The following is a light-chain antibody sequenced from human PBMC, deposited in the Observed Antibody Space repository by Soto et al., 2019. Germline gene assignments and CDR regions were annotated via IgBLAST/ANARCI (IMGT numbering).Light chain of an antibody. CDR2: DVS. Sequence: QSALTQPRSVSGSPGQSVTISCTGTSSGVGGYNYVSWYQQHPGKAPKLMIDDVSKRPSGIPDRFSGSKSGNTASLTISGRQAEDEADYYCCAYAGSYALGGLGTGTKRTVL. CDR1: SSGVGGYNY. V-gene: IGLV2-11*01. J-gene: IGLJ1*01. CDR3: CAYAGSYALGG.